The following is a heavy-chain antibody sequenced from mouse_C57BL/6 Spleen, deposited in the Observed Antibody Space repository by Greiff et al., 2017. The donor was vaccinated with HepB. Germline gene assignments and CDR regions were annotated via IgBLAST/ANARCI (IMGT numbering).Heavy chain of an antibody. CDR2: ISYSGST. CDR1: GYSITSDY. Sequence: EVKVVESGPGLAKPSPTLSLTCSVTGYSITSDYWNWIRKFPGNKLEYMGYISYSGSTYYNPSLKSRISITRDTSKNQYYLQLNSVTTEDTATYYCARYHRGSTMVTTFYWYFDVWGTGTTVTVSS. V-gene: IGHV3-8*01. D-gene: IGHD2-2*01. CDR3: ARYHRGSTMVTTFYWYFDV. J-gene: IGHJ1*03.